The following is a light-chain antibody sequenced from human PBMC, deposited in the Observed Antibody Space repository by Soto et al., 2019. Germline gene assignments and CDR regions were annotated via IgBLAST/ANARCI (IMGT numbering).Light chain of an antibody. J-gene: IGKJ3*01. CDR2: GAT. CDR3: QRRESAVFT. Sequence: DIPMTQSPSSLSASIGDRVTITCRASQGIDKYLAWYQQRPGQVPKVLIYGATTLQPGVPSRFSGSGSGTDFTLTISSLQPEDVATYYCQRRESAVFTFGPGTKVDIK. V-gene: IGKV1-27*01. CDR1: QGIDKY.